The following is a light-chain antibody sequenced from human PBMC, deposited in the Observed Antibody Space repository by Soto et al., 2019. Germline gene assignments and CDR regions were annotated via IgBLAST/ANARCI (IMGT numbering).Light chain of an antibody. CDR1: QSISSW. CDR3: QQYNSYSRT. J-gene: IGKJ1*01. V-gene: IGKV1-5*03. CDR2: KAS. Sequence: DIQMTQSPSTQSASVGDRVTITGRASQSISSWLAWYQQKPGKAPKLLIYKASSLESGVPSRFSGSGSGTEFTLTISSLQPDDFATYYCQQYNSYSRTFGQGTKVEIK.